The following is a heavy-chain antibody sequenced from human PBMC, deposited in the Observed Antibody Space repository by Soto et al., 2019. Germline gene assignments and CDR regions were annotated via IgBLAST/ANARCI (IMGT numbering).Heavy chain of an antibody. J-gene: IGHJ1*01. D-gene: IGHD1-26*01. CDR3: ATWEERYFQD. CDR2: ISHDGSHK. CDR1: GFTFNSFT. Sequence: QVQLVESGGGVVQPGRSLRLSCAASGFTFNSFTMHWVRQAPGKGLEWVAVISHDGSHKYSADSVMGRFTISRDDSKNPLYLQMSSLRVEDTAIYYCATWEERYFQDWGQGTLVTVSS. V-gene: IGHV3-30-3*01.